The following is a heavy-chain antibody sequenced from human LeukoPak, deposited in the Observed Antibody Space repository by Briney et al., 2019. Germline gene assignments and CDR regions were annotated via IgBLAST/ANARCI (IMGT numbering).Heavy chain of an antibody. CDR2: IRYDGSNK. CDR3: AKDLPPNDF. V-gene: IGHV3-30*02. Sequence: PGGSLRLSCAASGFTFSSYDMHWVRQAPGKGLEWVAFIRYDGSNKYYADSVKGRFTISRANSKNTLYLQMSSLRADDTAVYYCAKDLPPNDFWGQGTLVTVSS. CDR1: GFTFSSYD. J-gene: IGHJ4*02.